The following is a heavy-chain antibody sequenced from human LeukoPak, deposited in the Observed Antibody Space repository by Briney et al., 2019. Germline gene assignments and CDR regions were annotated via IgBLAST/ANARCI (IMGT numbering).Heavy chain of an antibody. Sequence: GGSLRLSCAASGFTFSNAWMSWVRQAPGKGLEWVGRIRNKPDYITDYAASVKGRFTISRDDSKNSLYLQMNSLDIEDTAVYYCARGGCNSTSCLDYWGQGILVTVSS. D-gene: IGHD2-2*01. J-gene: IGHJ4*02. CDR3: ARGGCNSTSCLDY. V-gene: IGHV3-72*01. CDR1: GFTFSNAW. CDR2: IRNKPDYIT.